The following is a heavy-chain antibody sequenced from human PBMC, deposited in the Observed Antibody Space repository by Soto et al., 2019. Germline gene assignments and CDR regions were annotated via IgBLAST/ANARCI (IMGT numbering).Heavy chain of an antibody. CDR3: AKDRTAMVTNPSYYYYGMDV. J-gene: IGHJ6*02. Sequence: VGSLRLSCAASGFTFSSYGMHWVRQAPGKGLEWVAVISYDGSNKYYADSVKGRFTISRDNSKNTLYLQMNSLRAEDTAVYYCAKDRTAMVTNPSYYYYGMDVWGQGTTVTVSS. CDR2: ISYDGSNK. D-gene: IGHD5-18*01. CDR1: GFTFSSYG. V-gene: IGHV3-30*18.